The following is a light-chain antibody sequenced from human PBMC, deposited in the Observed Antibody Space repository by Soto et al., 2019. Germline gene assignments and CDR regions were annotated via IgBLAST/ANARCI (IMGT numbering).Light chain of an antibody. Sequence: DIVLTQSPGTLSLSPGEIATLCCRASQSISSNLAWYQQKPGQAPRLLTYGASTRATGIPARFSGSGSGTEFTLTISSLQPEDFAVYYCQQYYNWPRTFGQGTKVDIK. J-gene: IGKJ1*01. CDR3: QQYYNWPRT. CDR2: GAS. V-gene: IGKV3-15*01. CDR1: QSISSN.